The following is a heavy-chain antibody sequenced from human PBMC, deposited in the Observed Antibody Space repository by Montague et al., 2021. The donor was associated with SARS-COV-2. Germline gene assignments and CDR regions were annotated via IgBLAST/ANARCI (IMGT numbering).Heavy chain of an antibody. V-gene: IGHV4-31*03. D-gene: IGHD3-22*01. J-gene: IGHJ3*02. CDR2: IYYSGGT. CDR3: ARARITMLVVVNAFDI. Sequence: TLSLTCTVSGGSISSGGYYWSWIRQHPGKGLEWIGYIYYSGGTYYNPSLKSRVTISVDTSKNQFSLKLSSVTAADTAVYYCARARITMLVVVNAFDIWGQGTMVTVSS. CDR1: GGSISSGGYY.